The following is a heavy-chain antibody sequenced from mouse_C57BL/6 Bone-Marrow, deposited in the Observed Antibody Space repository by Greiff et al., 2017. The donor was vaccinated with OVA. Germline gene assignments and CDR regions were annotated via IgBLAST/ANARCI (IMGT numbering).Heavy chain of an antibody. Sequence: QVQLQQPGAELVRPGSSVKLSCKASGYTFTSYWMHWVKQRPIQGLEWIGNIDPSDSETNYNQKFKDKATLTVDKSSSTAYMQLSSLTSEDSAVYYCARRGALRVRRWYYFDYWGQGTTLTVSS. J-gene: IGHJ2*01. CDR3: ARRGALRVRRWYYFDY. D-gene: IGHD3-2*02. V-gene: IGHV1-52*01. CDR1: GYTFTSYW. CDR2: IDPSDSET.